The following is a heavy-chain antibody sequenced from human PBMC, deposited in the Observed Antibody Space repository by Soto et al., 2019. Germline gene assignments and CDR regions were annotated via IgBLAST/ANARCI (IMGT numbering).Heavy chain of an antibody. Sequence: QVQLVESGGGVVQPGRSLRLSCAASGFTFSSYGMHWVRQAPGKGLEWVAVISYDGSNKYYADSVKGPFTISRDNSKNTLYLQMNSLRAEDTAVYYCAKDVGVGDSSGPTGPFDYWGQGTLVTVSS. CDR3: AKDVGVGDSSGPTGPFDY. D-gene: IGHD3-22*01. CDR2: ISYDGSNK. CDR1: GFTFSSYG. V-gene: IGHV3-30*18. J-gene: IGHJ4*02.